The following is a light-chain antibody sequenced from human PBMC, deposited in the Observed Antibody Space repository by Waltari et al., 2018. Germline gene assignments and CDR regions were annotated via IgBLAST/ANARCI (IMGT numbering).Light chain of an antibody. CDR3: QQYGSSPRT. CDR1: QSVSSSY. Sequence: EIVLTQSPGTLSLSPGERATLSCRASQSVSSSYLAWYQQKPGQAPRLHIYGASSRATGTPDRFSGSGSGTDFTLTISRLEPEDFAVYYCQQYGSSPRTFGQGTKVEIK. V-gene: IGKV3-20*01. J-gene: IGKJ1*01. CDR2: GAS.